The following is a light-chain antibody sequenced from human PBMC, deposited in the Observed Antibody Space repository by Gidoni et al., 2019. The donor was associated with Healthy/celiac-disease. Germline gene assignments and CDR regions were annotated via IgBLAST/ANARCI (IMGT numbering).Light chain of an antibody. CDR2: AAS. Sequence: DIQMTQYPSSLSASVGDRVTITCRARQGISNYLALYQQKPGKVPKLLIYAASTLQSGVPSRFSGSGSGTDFTLTISSLQPEDVATYYCQKYNSAPWTFGQGTKVEIK. CDR1: QGISNY. V-gene: IGKV1-27*01. CDR3: QKYNSAPWT. J-gene: IGKJ1*01.